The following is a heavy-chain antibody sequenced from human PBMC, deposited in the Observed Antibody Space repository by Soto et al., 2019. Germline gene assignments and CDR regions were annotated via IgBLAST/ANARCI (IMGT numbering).Heavy chain of an antibody. CDR1: GYTFTSYY. Sequence: QVQLVQSGAEVKKPGASVKVSCKASGYTFTSYYISWVRQAPGQGLEWMGWISAYNGKTNYAQKLQGRVTMTTDTAARTASLELRSLRSDDTAVYYGARDSPPPREWGQGTLVTVSS. J-gene: IGHJ4*02. CDR3: ARDSPPPRE. V-gene: IGHV1-18*01. CDR2: ISAYNGKT.